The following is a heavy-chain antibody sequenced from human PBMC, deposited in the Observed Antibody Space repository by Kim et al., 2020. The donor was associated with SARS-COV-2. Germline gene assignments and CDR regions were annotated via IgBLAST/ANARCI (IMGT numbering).Heavy chain of an antibody. CDR3: AKGQGDIVVVSGMDV. D-gene: IGHD2-2*01. CDR1: GYTFTSYG. V-gene: IGHV1-18*01. CDR2: ISAYNGNT. Sequence: ASVKVSCKASGYTFTSYGISWVRQAPGQGLEWMGWISAYNGNTNYAQKLQGRVTMTTDTSTSTAYMELRSLRSDDTAVYYCAKGQGDIVVVSGMDVWGQGTTVTVSS. J-gene: IGHJ6*02.